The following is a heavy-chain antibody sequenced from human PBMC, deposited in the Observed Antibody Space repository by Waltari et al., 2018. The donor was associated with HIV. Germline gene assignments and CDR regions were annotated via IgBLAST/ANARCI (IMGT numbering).Heavy chain of an antibody. V-gene: IGHV3-11*01. CDR3: ARLKYSSGFFDY. CDR1: GFTFSDYY. CDR2: IRSDTDTI. J-gene: IGHJ4*02. D-gene: IGHD6-19*01. Sequence: QVQLVESGGGLVNPGGSLSLSCATSGFTFSDYYMTWIRQAPGKGLEGVSYIRSDTDTIYYADSVKGRFTIARDNAKNSLYLQMSRLSVEDTAVYYCARLKYSSGFFDYWGQGALVTVSS.